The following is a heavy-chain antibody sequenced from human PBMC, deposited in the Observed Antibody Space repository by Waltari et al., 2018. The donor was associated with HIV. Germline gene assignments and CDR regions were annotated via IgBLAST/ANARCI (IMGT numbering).Heavy chain of an antibody. J-gene: IGHJ6*02. CDR1: GFTFSSHW. CDR2: INSDGRST. V-gene: IGHV3-74*01. D-gene: IGHD3-9*01. Sequence: EEQLVESGGGLVQPGGSLRVSCAASGFTFSSHWMYWVRQAPGKGLVWVSRINSDGRSTSYADSVKGRFTNSRDNAKNTLYLQMNSLRADDTAVYYCARDLYDIVAGYSHGMDVWGQGTTVTVSS. CDR3: ARDLYDIVAGYSHGMDV.